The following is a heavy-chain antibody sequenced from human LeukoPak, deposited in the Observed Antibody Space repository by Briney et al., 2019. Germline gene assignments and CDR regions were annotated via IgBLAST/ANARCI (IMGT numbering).Heavy chain of an antibody. CDR2: ILPMLRTA. J-gene: IGHJ6*03. D-gene: IGHD3/OR15-3a*01. CDR1: GGALSDYT. Sequence: ASVKVSCKSSGGALSDYTISWVRQAPGQGLEWMGAILPMLRTAKYAQSLQGRVTITTDDSSSTVYMELSSLRFEDTASYFCARDGLLTRTGMDVWGKGTTVTVSS. CDR3: ARDGLLTRTGMDV. V-gene: IGHV1-69*16.